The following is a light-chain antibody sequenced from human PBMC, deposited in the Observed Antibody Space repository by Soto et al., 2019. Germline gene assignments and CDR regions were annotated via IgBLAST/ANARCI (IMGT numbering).Light chain of an antibody. CDR2: EVN. V-gene: IGLV2-8*01. J-gene: IGLJ1*01. Sequence: QSALAQPPSASGSPGQSVAISCTGTSSDVGGYNYVSWYQQHPGKAPKLMIYEVNKRPSGVPDRFSGSKSGNTASPSVSGLHDEDEADYYCTSYAGSSNVFGTGTKVTVL. CDR1: SSDVGGYNY. CDR3: TSYAGSSNV.